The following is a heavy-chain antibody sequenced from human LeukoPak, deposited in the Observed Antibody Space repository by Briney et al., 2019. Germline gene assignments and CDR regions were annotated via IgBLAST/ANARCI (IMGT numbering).Heavy chain of an antibody. J-gene: IGHJ5*02. V-gene: IGHV4-4*02. CDR2: IYHSGST. D-gene: IGHD2-15*01. Sequence: SGTLSLTCAVSGGSISSSDWWSWVRQPPGKGLEWIGEIYHSGSTNYNPSLKSRVTISVDKSKNQFSLKLSSVTAADTAVYYCARVGGVYCSGGSCYFTWFDPWGQGTLVTVSS. CDR3: ARVGGVYCSGGSCYFTWFDP. CDR1: GGSISSSDW.